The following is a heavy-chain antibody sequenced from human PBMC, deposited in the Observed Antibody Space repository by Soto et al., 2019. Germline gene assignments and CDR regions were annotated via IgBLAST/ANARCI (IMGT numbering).Heavy chain of an antibody. Sequence: QVQLVESGGGVVQPGRSLRLSCAASGFTFSSYAMHWVRQAPGKGLEWVAVISYDGSNKYYADSVKGRFTISRDNSKNTLYLQMNSLRAEDTAVYYCATGDCSGGSCFRGWFDPWGQGTLVTVSS. V-gene: IGHV3-30-3*01. CDR1: GFTFSSYA. CDR3: ATGDCSGGSCFRGWFDP. J-gene: IGHJ5*02. D-gene: IGHD2-15*01. CDR2: ISYDGSNK.